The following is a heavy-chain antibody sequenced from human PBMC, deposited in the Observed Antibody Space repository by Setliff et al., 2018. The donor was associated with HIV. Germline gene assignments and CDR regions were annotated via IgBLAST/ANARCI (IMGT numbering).Heavy chain of an antibody. Sequence: GESLKISCAASGFTFNTYGMTWVRQPPGKGLEWVSGINWTGDRTGLADSVKGRFTISRDNAKNSLSLQMNSLRAEDTALYYCARDPSGVWDYFDYWGQGILVTVSS. CDR1: GFTFNTYG. CDR3: ARDPSGVWDYFDY. J-gene: IGHJ4*02. D-gene: IGHD3-10*01. CDR2: INWTGDRT. V-gene: IGHV3-20*04.